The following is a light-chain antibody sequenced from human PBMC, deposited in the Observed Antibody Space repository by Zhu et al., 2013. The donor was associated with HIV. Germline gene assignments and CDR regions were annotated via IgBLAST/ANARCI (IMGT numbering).Light chain of an antibody. CDR3: AAWDDSLSGPV. V-gene: IGLV2-14*01. CDR1: SSDVGGYNY. CDR2: EVS. J-gene: IGLJ2*01. Sequence: QSALTQPASVSGSPGQSITISCTGTSSDVGGYNYVSWYQQYPGKAPKLMIYEVSNRPSGVSNRFSGSKSGNTASLTISGLRSEDEADYYCAAWDDSLSGPVFGGGTKLTVL.